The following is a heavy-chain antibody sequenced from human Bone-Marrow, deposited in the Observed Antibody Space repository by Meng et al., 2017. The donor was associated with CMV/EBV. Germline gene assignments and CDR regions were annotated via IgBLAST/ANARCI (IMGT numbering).Heavy chain of an antibody. CDR3: AQRIYIDSYYFDS. J-gene: IGHJ4*02. Sequence: PRLQESGPGLVKPSETLSLTCTVSGGPISSNYYWGWIRQSPGKGLEWIGSLYYNGDTYYNPSLKSRVTLSVDTSKNQFSLKLNSVIAADTAVYYCAQRIYIDSYYFDSWGQGTLVTVSS. V-gene: IGHV4-39*07. CDR1: GGPISSNYY. CDR2: LYYNGDT. D-gene: IGHD2/OR15-2a*01.